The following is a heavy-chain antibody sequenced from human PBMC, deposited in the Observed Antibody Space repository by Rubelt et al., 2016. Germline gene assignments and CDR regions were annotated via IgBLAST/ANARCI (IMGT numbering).Heavy chain of an antibody. V-gene: IGHV5-10-1*01. CDR3: ARQRITIFGVVYYYYGMDV. J-gene: IGHJ6*02. CDR2: IDPSDSYT. D-gene: IGHD3-3*01. Sequence: MGRIDPSDSYTNYSPSFQGHVTISADKSISTAYLQWSSLKASDTAMYYCARQRITIFGVVYYYYGMDVWGQGTTVTVSS.